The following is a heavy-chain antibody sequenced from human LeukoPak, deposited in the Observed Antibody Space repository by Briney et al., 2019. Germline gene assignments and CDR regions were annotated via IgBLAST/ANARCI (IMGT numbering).Heavy chain of an antibody. D-gene: IGHD3-10*01. J-gene: IGHJ5*02. V-gene: IGHV3-30*18. CDR1: GSTFGTYG. CDR3: AKDLRAYRGSGGPYVDT. CDR2: ISYDGSYN. Sequence: RRSLTLSCPASGSTFGTYGMRCVRQAPGKGLGWVSLISYDGSYNNYAGSVKGRFSISRDTSRNTLFLQMNGLRTEDTAVYYCAKDLRAYRGSGGPYVDTWGQGTLVTVSS.